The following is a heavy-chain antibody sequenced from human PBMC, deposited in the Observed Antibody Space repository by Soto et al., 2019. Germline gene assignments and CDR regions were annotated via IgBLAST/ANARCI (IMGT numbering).Heavy chain of an antibody. CDR2: IYYSGST. CDR3: ARSGYYDSSGYWF. Sequence: SETLSLTCTVSGGSISSYYWSWIGQPPGKGLEWIGYIYYSGSTNYNPSLKSRVTISVDTSKNQFSLKLSSVTAADTAVYYCARSGYYDSSGYWFWGQGTLVTVSS. CDR1: GGSISSYY. J-gene: IGHJ4*02. V-gene: IGHV4-59*01. D-gene: IGHD3-22*01.